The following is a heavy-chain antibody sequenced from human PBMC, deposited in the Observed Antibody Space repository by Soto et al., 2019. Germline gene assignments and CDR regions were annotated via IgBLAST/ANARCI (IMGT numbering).Heavy chain of an antibody. CDR2: VIPISGTA. Sequence: QVQLVQSGAEVQKPGSSVKVSCKASGGTFSSYAISWVRQAPGQGLEWMGGVIPISGTANYAQKFQGRVTITAGESTSTAYMALSSLRYEDTAVYYCARDSSGRSSSWYISNYCYVGMDVWGQGTTVTVSS. J-gene: IGHJ6*02. CDR3: ARDSSGRSSSWYISNYCYVGMDV. CDR1: GGTFSSYA. V-gene: IGHV1-69*01. D-gene: IGHD6-13*01.